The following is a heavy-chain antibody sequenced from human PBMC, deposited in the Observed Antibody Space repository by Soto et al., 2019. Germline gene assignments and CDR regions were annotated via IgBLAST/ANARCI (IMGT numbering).Heavy chain of an antibody. D-gene: IGHD6-6*01. CDR3: ARDMRQLAPYLYFGLDV. V-gene: IGHV1-18*01. CDR1: GYTFTNYG. CDR2: ISAYNSNT. J-gene: IGHJ6*02. Sequence: ASVKVSFKASGYTFTNYGISWVRQAPGQGLEWMGWISAYNSNTEYAEKFQGRVTMTSDTSTTTAYLELRSLRSDDTALYYCARDMRQLAPYLYFGLDVWGQGTAVTVSS.